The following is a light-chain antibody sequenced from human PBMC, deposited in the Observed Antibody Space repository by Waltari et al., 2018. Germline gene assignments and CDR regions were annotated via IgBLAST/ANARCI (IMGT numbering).Light chain of an antibody. CDR1: QGIGSH. CDR2: AAS. Sequence: DIRLTQSPSFLSASVGDKVTITCRASQGIGSHLSLYQQDPGKAPKLLIYAASTLQGGVPSRFSGSGSGTEFALTISGLQPEDFATYFCLHLNSYPYTFGGGTKVDIK. CDR3: LHLNSYPYT. V-gene: IGKV1-9*01. J-gene: IGKJ4*01.